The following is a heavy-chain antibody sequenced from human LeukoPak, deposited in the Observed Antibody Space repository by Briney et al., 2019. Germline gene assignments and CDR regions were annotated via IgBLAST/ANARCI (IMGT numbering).Heavy chain of an antibody. CDR1: GGTFSSYA. V-gene: IGHV1-69*05. D-gene: IGHD3-22*01. CDR2: IIPIFGTT. J-gene: IGHJ4*02. CDR3: ARGGEANYYDTSGYYLYYY. Sequence: SVKVSCKASGGTFSSYAISWVRQAPGQGLEWMGGIIPIFGTTNYAQKFQGRVTITTDESTSTAYMELSSLRSEDTAVYYCARGGEANYYDTSGYYLYYYWGQGTLVTVSS.